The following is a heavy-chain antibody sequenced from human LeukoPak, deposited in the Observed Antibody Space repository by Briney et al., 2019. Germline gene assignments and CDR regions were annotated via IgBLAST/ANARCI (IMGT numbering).Heavy chain of an antibody. CDR3: ARVSSAHYGMDV. D-gene: IGHD6-6*01. J-gene: IGHJ6*02. V-gene: IGHV3-69-1*01. CDR2: ISSANHM. CDR1: GFTFTSYA. Sequence: NPGGSMRLSCVASGFTFTSYAMSWVRQAPGKGLEYVSSISSANHMYYADSVKGRFTISRDNSKNTLYLQMNSLRAEDTAVYYCARVSSAHYGMDVWGQGTAVTVSS.